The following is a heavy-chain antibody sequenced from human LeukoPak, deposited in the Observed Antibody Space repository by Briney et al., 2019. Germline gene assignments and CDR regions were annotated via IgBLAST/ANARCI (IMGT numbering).Heavy chain of an antibody. CDR3: AKSRGGSYYSALDY. D-gene: IGHD1-26*01. J-gene: IGHJ4*02. CDR1: GFTFSIYA. CDR2: ISGSGDNT. V-gene: IGHV3-23*01. Sequence: GGSLRLSCAASGFTFSIYAMSWVRQAPGKGLEWVSGISGSGDNTYDADSVKGRFTISRDNSKNTLFLQMNSLRAEDTAIYYCAKSRGGSYYSALDYWGQGLLITVSS.